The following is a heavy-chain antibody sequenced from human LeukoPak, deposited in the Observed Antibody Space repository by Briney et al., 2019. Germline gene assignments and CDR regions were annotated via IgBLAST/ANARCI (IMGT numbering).Heavy chain of an antibody. CDR3: ARGNPITMID. V-gene: IGHV4-34*01. Sequence: PSETLSLTCAVYGGSFSGYYWSWIRQPPGKGLEWIGEINHSGSTNYNPSLKSRVTISVDTSKNQFSLKLSSVTAADTAVYYCARGNPITMIDWGQGTMVTVSS. D-gene: IGHD3-22*01. J-gene: IGHJ3*01. CDR1: GGSFSGYY. CDR2: INHSGST.